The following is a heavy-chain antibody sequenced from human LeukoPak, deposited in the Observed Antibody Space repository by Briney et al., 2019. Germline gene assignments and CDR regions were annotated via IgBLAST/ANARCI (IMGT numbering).Heavy chain of an antibody. CDR1: GFTFSSYW. D-gene: IGHD3-16*01. Sequence: GGSLRLSCAASGFTFSSYWMNWARQAPGKGLEWVASINHNGNVNYYVDSVKGRFTISRDNAKNSLYLQMSNLRAEDTAVYFCARGGGLDVWAKGPRSPSP. J-gene: IGHJ6*02. CDR2: INHNGNVN. V-gene: IGHV3-7*03. CDR3: ARGGGLDV.